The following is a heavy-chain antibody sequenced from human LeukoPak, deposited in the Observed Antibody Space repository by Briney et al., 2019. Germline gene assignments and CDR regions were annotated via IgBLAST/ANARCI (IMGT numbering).Heavy chain of an antibody. Sequence: GRSLRLSCAASGFTFSSYSVNWVRQAPGKGLEWVSYISSSSSTIYYADSVKGRFTISRDNAKNSLYLQMNSLRDEDTAVYYCARAASSGGFLNYFDYWGQGTLVTVSS. D-gene: IGHD2-15*01. CDR1: GFTFSSYS. CDR3: ARAASSGGFLNYFDY. J-gene: IGHJ4*02. CDR2: ISSSSSTI. V-gene: IGHV3-48*02.